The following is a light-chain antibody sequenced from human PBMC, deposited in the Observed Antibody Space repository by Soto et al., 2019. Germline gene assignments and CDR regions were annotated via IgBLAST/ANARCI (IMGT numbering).Light chain of an antibody. CDR2: GAS. CDR1: QIISSIY. CDR3: QQYDGPPWT. V-gene: IGKV3-20*01. J-gene: IGKJ1*01. Sequence: EIVLTQSPGTLSLSPGGRATLSCRTSQIISSIYLAWYQQKPGQAPRLLIYGASSRATGIPDRFSGGGSGTDFTLYISRLEPADSAVYFCQQYDGPPWTFGRGTRLEI.